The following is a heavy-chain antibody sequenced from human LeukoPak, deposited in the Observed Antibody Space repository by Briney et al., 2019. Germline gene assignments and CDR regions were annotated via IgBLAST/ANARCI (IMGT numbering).Heavy chain of an antibody. V-gene: IGHV4-4*07. Sequence: SETLSLTCTVSGGSISSYYWSWIRQPAGKGLEWIGRIYTSGSTYYNPPLKSRVTISVDTSKNQFSLKLSSVTAADTAIYYCARHPTGTKRWFDPWGQGTLVTVSS. J-gene: IGHJ5*02. D-gene: IGHD1-7*01. CDR2: IYTSGST. CDR1: GGSISSYY. CDR3: ARHPTGTKRWFDP.